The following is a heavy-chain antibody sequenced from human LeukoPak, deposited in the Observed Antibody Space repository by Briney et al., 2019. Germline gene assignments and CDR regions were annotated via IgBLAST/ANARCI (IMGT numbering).Heavy chain of an antibody. Sequence: ASVKVSCKASGCTFSSYAISWVRQAPGQGLEWMGGIIPIRGTANYAQKFQGRVAITTDESTSTAYMELSRLRSEDTAVYYCARVTDCIGGSCYSYVDYWGQGTLVTVSS. CDR2: IIPIRGTA. CDR1: GCTFSSYA. D-gene: IGHD2-15*01. J-gene: IGHJ4*02. CDR3: ARVTDCIGGSCYSYVDY. V-gene: IGHV1-69*05.